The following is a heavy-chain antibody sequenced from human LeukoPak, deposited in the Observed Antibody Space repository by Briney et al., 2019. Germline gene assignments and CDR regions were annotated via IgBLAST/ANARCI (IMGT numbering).Heavy chain of an antibody. CDR1: GCTFSSYG. D-gene: IGHD4-17*01. J-gene: IGHJ4*02. CDR3: ARDHNGDYVDY. V-gene: IGHV3-33*01. CDR2: IWYDGSNK. Sequence: GRSLRLSCAASGCTFSSYGMHWVRQAPGKGLEWVAVIWYDGSNKYYADSVKGRFTISRDNSKNTLYLQMNSLRAEDTAVYYCARDHNGDYVDYWGQGTLVTVSS.